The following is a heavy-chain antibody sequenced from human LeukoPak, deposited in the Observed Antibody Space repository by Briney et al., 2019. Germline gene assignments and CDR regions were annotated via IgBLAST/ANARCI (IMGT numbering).Heavy chain of an antibody. CDR1: GFTFSSYA. CDR3: AKAVSCSGGSCYGDDAFDI. J-gene: IGHJ3*02. V-gene: IGHV3-23*01. Sequence: GGSLRLSCAASGFTFSSYAMSWVRQAPGKGLEWVSAISGSGGSTYYADSVKGRFTISRDNSKNTLYLQMKSLRAEDTAVYYCAKAVSCSGGSCYGDDAFDIWGQGTMVTVSS. D-gene: IGHD2-15*01. CDR2: ISGSGGST.